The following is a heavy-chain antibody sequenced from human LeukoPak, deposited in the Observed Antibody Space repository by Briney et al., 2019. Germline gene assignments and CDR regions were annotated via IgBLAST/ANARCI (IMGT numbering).Heavy chain of an antibody. CDR3: VRTLGRTSDFDY. Sequence: GESLEISCKGSGYSFTNYWIGWVRQLPGKGLEWMGIIYPGDSDTRYSPSFQGQVTISAGKSTSIAYLQWSSLQASDSAMYYCVRTLGRTSDFDYWGQGTQVTVSS. CDR2: IYPGDSDT. J-gene: IGHJ4*02. CDR1: GYSFTNYW. D-gene: IGHD2-2*01. V-gene: IGHV5-51*01.